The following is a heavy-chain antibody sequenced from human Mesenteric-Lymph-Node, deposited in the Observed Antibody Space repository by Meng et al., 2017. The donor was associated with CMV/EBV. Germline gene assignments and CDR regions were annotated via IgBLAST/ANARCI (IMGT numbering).Heavy chain of an antibody. D-gene: IGHD2-2*01. CDR1: GFTFRSYA. V-gene: IGHV3-23*01. CDR2: ISGSGAST. Sequence: GESLKISCTVSGFTFRSYAMSWVRQAPGKGLEWVSGISGSGASTLYADSVQGRFTISRDNAKNSLYLQMNSLSAEDTAVYYCARLRGGGCSSTTCSNAFDIWGQGTMVTVSS. CDR3: ARLRGGGCSSTTCSNAFDI. J-gene: IGHJ3*02.